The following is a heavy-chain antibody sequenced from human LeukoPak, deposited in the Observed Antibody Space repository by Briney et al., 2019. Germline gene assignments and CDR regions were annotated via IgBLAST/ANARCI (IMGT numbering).Heavy chain of an antibody. CDR3: ARVRYCSSTSCYGDRNWFDP. J-gene: IGHJ5*02. CDR1: GGSFSGYY. CDR2: IDHSGRT. Sequence: SETLSLTCAVYGGSFSGYYWSWIRQPPGKGLEWIGEIDHSGRTNSNASLKSRVTISVDMSKNQFSLRLSSVTAADTAVYYCARVRYCSSTSCYGDRNWFDPWGQGTLVTVSS. V-gene: IGHV4-34*01. D-gene: IGHD2-2*01.